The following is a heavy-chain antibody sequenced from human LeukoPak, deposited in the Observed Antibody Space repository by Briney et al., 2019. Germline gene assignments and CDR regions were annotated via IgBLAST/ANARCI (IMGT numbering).Heavy chain of an antibody. D-gene: IGHD6-13*01. CDR2: INAGNGNT. CDR3: ARDTLPIAAAGSTMNNWFDP. J-gene: IGHJ5*02. V-gene: IGHV1-3*01. CDR1: GYTFTSYA. Sequence: ASVKVSCTASGYTFTSYAMHWVRQAPGQRLEWMGWINAGNGNTKYSQKFQGRVTITRDTSASTAYMELSSLRSEDTAVYYCARDTLPIAAAGSTMNNWFDPWGQGTLVTVSS.